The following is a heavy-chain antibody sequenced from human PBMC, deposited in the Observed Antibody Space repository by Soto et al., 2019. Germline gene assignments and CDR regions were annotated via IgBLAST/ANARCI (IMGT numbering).Heavy chain of an antibody. CDR1: GGTFSSYS. CDR3: ARDGGRHSGGIDY. D-gene: IGHD1-26*01. Sequence: QVQLVQSGAEVKKPGSSVKVSCKASGGTFSSYSINWVRQAPGQGLEWMGEIIPIFGTANYGQKFQGRVTITADESTSKAYMELSSLRSDDTAVYYCARDGGRHSGGIDYWGQGALVTVSS. J-gene: IGHJ4*02. CDR2: IIPIFGTA. V-gene: IGHV1-69*01.